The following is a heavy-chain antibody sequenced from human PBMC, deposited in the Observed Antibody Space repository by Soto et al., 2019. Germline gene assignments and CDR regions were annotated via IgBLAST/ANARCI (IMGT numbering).Heavy chain of an antibody. CDR2: IYYSGST. Sequence: ETLSLTCTVSGGSISSSSYYWGWIRQPPGKGLEWIGSIYYSGSTYYNPSLKSRVTISVDTSKNQFSLKLSSVTAADTAVYYCASQSITTVRGVIVVWFDPWGQGTLVTVSS. CDR1: GGSISSSSYY. D-gene: IGHD3-10*01. CDR3: ASQSITTVRGVIVVWFDP. J-gene: IGHJ5*02. V-gene: IGHV4-39*01.